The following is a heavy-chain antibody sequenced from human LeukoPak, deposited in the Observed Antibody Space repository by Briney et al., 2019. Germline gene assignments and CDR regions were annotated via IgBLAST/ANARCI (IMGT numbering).Heavy chain of an antibody. CDR1: GYTFTGYY. CDR2: INPNSGGT. V-gene: IGHV1-2*02. Sequence: ASVKVSCKASGYTFTGYYMHWVRQAPGQGLERMGWINPNSGGTNYAQKFQGRVTMTRDTSISTAYMELSRLRSDDTAVYYCARDADSSGPTCFDYWGQGTLVTVSS. CDR3: ARDADSSGPTCFDY. D-gene: IGHD3-22*01. J-gene: IGHJ4*02.